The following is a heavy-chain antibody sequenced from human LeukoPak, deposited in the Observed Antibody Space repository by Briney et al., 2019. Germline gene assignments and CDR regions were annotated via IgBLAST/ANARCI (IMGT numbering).Heavy chain of an antibody. CDR3: ARGLSRALKVDV. Sequence: SVKVSCKASGGTFSSYAISWVRQAPGQGLEWMGRIIPILGIANYAQKFQGRVTITADKSTSTAYMELSSLRSEDTAVYYCARGLSRALKVDVWGQGTTVTVSS. D-gene: IGHD6-6*01. CDR2: IIPILGIA. J-gene: IGHJ6*02. V-gene: IGHV1-69*04. CDR1: GGTFSSYA.